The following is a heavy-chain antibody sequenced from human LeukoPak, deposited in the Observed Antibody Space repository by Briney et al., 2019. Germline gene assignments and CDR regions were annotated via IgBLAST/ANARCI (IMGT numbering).Heavy chain of an antibody. CDR3: AKDSGSGWHSYYFDY. J-gene: IGHJ4*02. D-gene: IGHD6-19*01. CDR1: GFTFSSYW. CDR2: IKQDGSEK. V-gene: IGHV3-7*03. Sequence: PGGSLRLSCAASGFTFSSYWMSWVRQAPGKGLEWVANIKQDGSEKYYVDSVKGRFTISGDNAKNSLYLQMNSLRAEDMAFYYCAKDSGSGWHSYYFDYWGQGTLVTVSS.